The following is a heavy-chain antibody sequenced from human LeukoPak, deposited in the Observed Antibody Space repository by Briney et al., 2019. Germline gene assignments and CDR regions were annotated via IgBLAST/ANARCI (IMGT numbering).Heavy chain of an antibody. J-gene: IGHJ3*02. D-gene: IGHD3-22*01. CDR3: AKDLYYYDSSGLPPGAFDI. Sequence: GGSLRLSCAASGFTFSSYWMNWVRQAPGKGLVWVSRINNDGSDTIYADFAKGRFTISRDNAKNTLFLQMNSLRAEDTAVYYCAKDLYYYDSSGLPPGAFDIWGQGTMVTVSS. CDR1: GFTFSSYW. CDR2: INNDGSDT. V-gene: IGHV3-74*01.